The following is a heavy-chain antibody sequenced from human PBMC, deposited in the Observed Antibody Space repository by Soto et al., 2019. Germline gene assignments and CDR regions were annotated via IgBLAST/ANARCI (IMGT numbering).Heavy chain of an antibody. J-gene: IGHJ4*02. CDR1: GGTFSSYA. V-gene: IGHV1-69*13. CDR2: IIPIFGTA. D-gene: IGHD3-10*01. Sequence: SVKVSCKASGGTFSSYAISWVRQAPGQGLEWMGGIIPIFGTANYAQKFQGRVTITADESTSTAYMELSSLRSEDTAVYYCARRPVYYGSGSYYTDNFDYRGQGTLVTVSS. CDR3: ARRPVYYGSGSYYTDNFDY.